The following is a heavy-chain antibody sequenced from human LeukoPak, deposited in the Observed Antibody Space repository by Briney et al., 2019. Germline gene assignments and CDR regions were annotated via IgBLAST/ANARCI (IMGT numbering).Heavy chain of an antibody. Sequence: ASVKVSCKASGYTFTSYDINWVRQATGRGLEWMGWMNPNSGNTGYAQKFQGRVTMTRNTSISTAYMELSSLRSEDTAVYYCARGPIQLWYLRKEKQRKYFDYWGQGTLVTVSS. CDR3: ARGPIQLWYLRKEKQRKYFDY. CDR2: MNPNSGNT. V-gene: IGHV1-8*01. D-gene: IGHD5-18*01. CDR1: GYTFTSYD. J-gene: IGHJ4*02.